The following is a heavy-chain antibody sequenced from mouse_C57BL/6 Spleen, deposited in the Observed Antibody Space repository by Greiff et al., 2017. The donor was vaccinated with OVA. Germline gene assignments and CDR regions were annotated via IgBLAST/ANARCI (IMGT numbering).Heavy chain of an antibody. V-gene: IGHV5-17*01. D-gene: IGHD1-1*01. Sequence: EVKVVESGGGLVKPGGSLKLSCAASGFTFSDYGMHWVRQAPEKGLEWVAYISSGSSTIYYADTVKGRFTISRDNAKNTLFLQMTSLRSEDTAMYYCARIYGSIYWYFDVWGTGTTVTVSS. J-gene: IGHJ1*03. CDR2: ISSGSSTI. CDR3: ARIYGSIYWYFDV. CDR1: GFTFSDYG.